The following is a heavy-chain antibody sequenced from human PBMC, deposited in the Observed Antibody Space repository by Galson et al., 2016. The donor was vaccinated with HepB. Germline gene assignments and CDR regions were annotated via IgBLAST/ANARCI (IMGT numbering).Heavy chain of an antibody. CDR3: ATHGQDRSRAYAAFDI. D-gene: IGHD3-16*01. CDR1: GYTLTEFS. Sequence: SVKVSCKVSGYTLTEFSMHWVRQAPGKGLEWMGGFDPEDDETIYAQKLQGRVTLTEDTSTDTAYMELSSLRSEDTAVYYCATHGQDRSRAYAAFDIWGQGTMVTVSS. V-gene: IGHV1-24*01. CDR2: FDPEDDET. J-gene: IGHJ3*02.